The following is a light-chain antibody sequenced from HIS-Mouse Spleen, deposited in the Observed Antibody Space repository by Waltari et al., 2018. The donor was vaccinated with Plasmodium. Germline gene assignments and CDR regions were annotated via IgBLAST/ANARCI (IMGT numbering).Light chain of an antibody. Sequence: DIQLTQSPSSLSASVADRVTITCRASQGISNSLAWYQQKPGKVPKLLIYAASTLQSGVPSRFSGSGSGTDFTLTISSLQPEDVATYYCQKYNSAPHTFGQGTKLEIK. CDR3: QKYNSAPHT. CDR1: QGISNS. CDR2: AAS. V-gene: IGKV1-27*01. J-gene: IGKJ2*01.